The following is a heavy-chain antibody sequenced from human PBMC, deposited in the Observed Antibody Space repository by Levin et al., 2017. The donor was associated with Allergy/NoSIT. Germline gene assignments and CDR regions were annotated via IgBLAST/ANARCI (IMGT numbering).Heavy chain of an antibody. D-gene: IGHD3-22*01. CDR2: VSANGAYT. CDR3: AKHDYDSSGYYPGLDY. CDR1: GFTFSTYS. Sequence: GGSLRLSCAASGFTFSTYSMSWVRQAPGKGLEWVSAVSANGAYTFYADSVKGRFAISRDNSKDALYLQMNSLTAEDTAVYYCAKHDYDSSGYYPGLDYWGQGSLVTVSS. V-gene: IGHV3-23*01. J-gene: IGHJ4*02.